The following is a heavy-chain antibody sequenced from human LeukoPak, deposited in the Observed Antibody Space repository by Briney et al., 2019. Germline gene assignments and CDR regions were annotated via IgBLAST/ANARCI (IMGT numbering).Heavy chain of an antibody. CDR2: ISGSGGST. CDR3: AKGPYAGVYYFDY. V-gene: IGHV3-23*01. Sequence: GGSLRLSCAASGSTFSSYAMSWVRQAPGKGLEWVSAISGSGGSTYYADSVKGRFTISRDNSKNTLYLQMNSLRAEDTAVYYCAKGPYAGVYYFDYWGQGTLVTVSS. J-gene: IGHJ4*02. D-gene: IGHD2-2*01. CDR1: GSTFSSYA.